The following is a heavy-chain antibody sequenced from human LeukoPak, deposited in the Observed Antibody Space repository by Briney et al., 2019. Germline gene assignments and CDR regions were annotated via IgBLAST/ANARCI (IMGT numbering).Heavy chain of an antibody. J-gene: IGHJ5*02. D-gene: IGHD2-2*01. CDR1: GGSISSGGYY. Sequence: SETLSLTCTVSGGSISSGGYYWSWIRQHPGKGLEWIGYIYYSGSTHYNPSLKSRVTISVDTSKNQFSLKLSSVTAADTAVYYCARAGYCSSTSCSSGGNWFDPWGQGTLVTVSS. CDR3: ARAGYCSSTSCSSGGNWFDP. V-gene: IGHV4-31*03. CDR2: IYYSGST.